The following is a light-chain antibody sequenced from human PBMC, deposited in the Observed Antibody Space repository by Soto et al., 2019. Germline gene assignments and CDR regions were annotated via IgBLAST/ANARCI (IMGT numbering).Light chain of an antibody. CDR2: SNN. CDR1: RSNIGSNS. V-gene: IGLV1-44*01. J-gene: IGLJ3*02. Sequence: QSVLTQPPSASGTPGQRVTMSCSGSRSNIGSNSINWYQQLPGTAPKVLIYSNNQRPSGVPDRFSGSKSGTSASLAISGLQSDDEAEYHCAAWDDSLNGWVFGGGTKVTVL. CDR3: AAWDDSLNGWV.